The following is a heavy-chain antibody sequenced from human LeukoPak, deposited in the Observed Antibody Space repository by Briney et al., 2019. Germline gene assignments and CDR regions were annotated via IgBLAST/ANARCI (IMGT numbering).Heavy chain of an antibody. CDR3: AKELDTMFFDY. Sequence: GGSLRLSCAASGFTFSNYWMHWVRQTPGEGLVCVSLIKGDGSSTTYADSVKGRFTISRDNAKNTVYLQMNSLTTDDTAFYFCAKELDTMFFDYWGQGALVTVSS. V-gene: IGHV3-74*01. D-gene: IGHD3-10*02. CDR2: IKGDGSST. J-gene: IGHJ4*02. CDR1: GFTFSNYW.